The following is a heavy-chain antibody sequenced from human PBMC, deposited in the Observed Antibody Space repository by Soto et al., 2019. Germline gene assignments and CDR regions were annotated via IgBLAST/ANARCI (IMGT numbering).Heavy chain of an antibody. V-gene: IGHV1-3*01. Sequence: ASVKVSCKASGYTFTSYAMHWVRQAPGQRLEWMGWINAGNGNTKYSQKFQGRVTITRDTSASTAYMGLSSLRSEDTAVYYCARDAAYSSSWYVFHWFDPWGQGTLVTVSS. D-gene: IGHD6-13*01. CDR1: GYTFTSYA. CDR2: INAGNGNT. CDR3: ARDAAYSSSWYVFHWFDP. J-gene: IGHJ5*02.